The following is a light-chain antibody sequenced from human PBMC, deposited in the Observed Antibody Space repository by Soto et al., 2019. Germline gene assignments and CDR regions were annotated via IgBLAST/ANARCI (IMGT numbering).Light chain of an antibody. Sequence: QSVLTQPASVSGSPGQSITISCTGTSSDVGGYNYVSWYQQHPGKAPKLMIYDVSNRPSGVSNRFSGSKSGNTASLTISGLQAKVEADYYCSSYTSSSTPYVFGTGTKVTVL. V-gene: IGLV2-14*01. CDR3: SSYTSSSTPYV. CDR1: SSDVGGYNY. J-gene: IGLJ1*01. CDR2: DVS.